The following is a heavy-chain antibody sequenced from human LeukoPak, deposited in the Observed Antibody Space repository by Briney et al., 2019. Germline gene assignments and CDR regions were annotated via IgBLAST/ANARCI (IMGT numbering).Heavy chain of an antibody. V-gene: IGHV3-11*01. J-gene: IGHJ6*02. Sequence: GGSLRLSCEASGFTFSNYYMAWVRQAPGKGLEWISCISAVGGTLYYADSVQGRFTMTSDNAKNSPYLQMNSLRAEDTAVYYCARRAPFYYNSWSPTHDYGMDVWGQGTTVTVSS. D-gene: IGHD3-10*01. CDR1: GFTFSNYY. CDR3: ARRAPFYYNSWSPTHDYGMDV. CDR2: ISAVGGTL.